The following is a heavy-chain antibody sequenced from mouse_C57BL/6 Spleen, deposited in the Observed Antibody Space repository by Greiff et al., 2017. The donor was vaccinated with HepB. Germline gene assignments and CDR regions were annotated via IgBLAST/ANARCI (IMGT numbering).Heavy chain of an antibody. D-gene: IGHD1-1*01. CDR3: ATLLRGAMDY. CDR1: GYTFTSYW. V-gene: IGHV1-64*01. CDR2: IHPNSGST. Sequence: QVQLKQPGAELVKPGASVKLSCKASGYTFTSYWMHWVKQRPGQGLEWIGMIHPNSGSTNYNEKFKSKATLTVDKSSSTAYMQLSSLTSEDSAVYYCATLLRGAMDYWGQGTSVTVSS. J-gene: IGHJ4*01.